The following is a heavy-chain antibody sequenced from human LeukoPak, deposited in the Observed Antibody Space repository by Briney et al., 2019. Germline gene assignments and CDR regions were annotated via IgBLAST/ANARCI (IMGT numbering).Heavy chain of an antibody. CDR2: IWYDGSNK. J-gene: IGHJ4*02. CDR3: ARTHSRVTSTSEFDY. Sequence: PGGSLRLSCAASGFTFSSCGMHWVRQAPGKGLEWVAVIWYDGSNKYYADSVKGRFTISRDNSKNTLYLQMNSLRAEDTAVYYCARTHSRVTSTSEFDYWGQGALVTVSS. CDR1: GFTFSSCG. D-gene: IGHD4-17*01. V-gene: IGHV3-33*01.